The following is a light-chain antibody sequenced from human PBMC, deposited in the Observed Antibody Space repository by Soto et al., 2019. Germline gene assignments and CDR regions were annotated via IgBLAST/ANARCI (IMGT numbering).Light chain of an antibody. V-gene: IGKV1-9*01. CDR1: QPIGTY. CDR3: QQLNLHPLT. Sequence: IQLTQSPSFLSASVGARVTITCRASQPIGTYLAWYQQTPGKAPKLLIYVASTLLSGVPSRFSGGGSGTDFTLTISGLQPEDVATYYCQQLNLHPLTFGGGTRVETK. J-gene: IGKJ4*01. CDR2: VAS.